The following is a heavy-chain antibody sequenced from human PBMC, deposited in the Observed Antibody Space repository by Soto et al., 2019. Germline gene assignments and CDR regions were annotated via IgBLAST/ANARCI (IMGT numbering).Heavy chain of an antibody. CDR3: ARLHCNSPNCVPLDP. D-gene: IGHD2-2*01. V-gene: IGHV4-59*08. CDR2: IYYSGST. J-gene: IGHJ5*02. Sequence: SETLSLTCTVSGGSISSYYWSWIRQPPGKGLEWIGYIYYSGSTNYNPSLKSRVTISVDTSKNQFSLKLSSMTAADTAVYYCARLHCNSPNCVPLDPWGQGTLVTVSS. CDR1: GGSISSYY.